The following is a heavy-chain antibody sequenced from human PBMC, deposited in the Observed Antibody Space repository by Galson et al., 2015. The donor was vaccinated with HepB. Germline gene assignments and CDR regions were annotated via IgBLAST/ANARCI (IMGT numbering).Heavy chain of an antibody. CDR1: GYTFTGFY. CDR2: INPKSGGT. Sequence: SVKVSCKASGYTFTGFYMHWVRQAPGQGLQWMAWINPKSGGTKYAHKFQGSVTITRDTSINPTYMELSRLSSDDTAVYYCARGTGPYYYGMDVWGQGTTVTVSS. CDR3: ARGTGPYYYGMDV. J-gene: IGHJ6*02. V-gene: IGHV1-2*02.